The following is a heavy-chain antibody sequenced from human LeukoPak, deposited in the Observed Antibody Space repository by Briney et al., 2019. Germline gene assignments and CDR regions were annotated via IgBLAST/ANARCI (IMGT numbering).Heavy chain of an antibody. CDR1: EFTFSNYG. CDR3: AKPVTGPDAFDI. Sequence: GGSLRLSCAASEFTFSNYGMHWVRQAPGKGLEWVTFIRYDGSNKYYADSVKGRFTISIDNSKNTLYLQMNSLRPEDTAVYYCAKPVTGPDAFDIWGQGTVISVSS. J-gene: IGHJ3*02. D-gene: IGHD6-19*01. V-gene: IGHV3-30*02. CDR2: IRYDGSNK.